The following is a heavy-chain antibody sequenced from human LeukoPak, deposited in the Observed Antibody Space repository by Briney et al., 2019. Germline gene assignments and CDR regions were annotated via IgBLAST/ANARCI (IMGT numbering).Heavy chain of an antibody. CDR2: IYYSGST. J-gene: IGHJ4*02. CDR1: GGSFNNYY. Sequence: PSETLSLTCTVSGGSFNNYYWSWIRQPPGRGLEWIGYIYYSGSTNYNPSLKSRVTISVDTSKNQFSLKLSSVTAADTAVYYCARARVERTCSSTSCYTVYFDYWGQGTLVTVSS. V-gene: IGHV4-59*08. CDR3: ARARVERTCSSTSCYTVYFDY. D-gene: IGHD2-2*02.